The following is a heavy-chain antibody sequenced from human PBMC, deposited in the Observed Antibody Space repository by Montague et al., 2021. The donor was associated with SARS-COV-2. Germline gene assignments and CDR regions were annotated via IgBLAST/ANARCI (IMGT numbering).Heavy chain of an antibody. V-gene: IGHV1-18*01. Sequence: SVKVSCKASGYTFTSYGISWVRQAPGQGLEWMGWISAYNGNTNYAQKLQGRVTMTTDTSTSTAYMELRSLRSDDTAVYYCARGRQHINMVVVVVTGGEYYFDFWGQGTLVAVSS. CDR3: ARGRQHINMVVVVVTGGEYYFDF. J-gene: IGHJ4*02. CDR2: ISAYNGNT. D-gene: IGHD3-22*01. CDR1: GYTFTSYG.